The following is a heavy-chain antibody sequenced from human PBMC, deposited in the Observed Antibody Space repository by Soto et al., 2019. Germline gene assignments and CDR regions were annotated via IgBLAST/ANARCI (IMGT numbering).Heavy chain of an antibody. D-gene: IGHD3-3*01. CDR2: TYYRSKWYN. Sequence: PSQTLSLTCAISGDSVSSNSAAWNWIRQSPSRGLEWLGRTYYRSKWYNDYAVSVKSRITINPDTSKNQFSLQLNSVTPEDTAVYYCASARTDYDFWSGYQLAHWFDPWGQGTLVTVSS. J-gene: IGHJ5*02. CDR1: GDSVSSNSAA. V-gene: IGHV6-1*01. CDR3: ASARTDYDFWSGYQLAHWFDP.